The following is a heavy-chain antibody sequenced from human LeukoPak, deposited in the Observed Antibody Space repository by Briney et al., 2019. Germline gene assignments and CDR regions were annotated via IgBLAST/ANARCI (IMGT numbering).Heavy chain of an antibody. CDR1: GFTFSSYS. V-gene: IGHV3-48*04. Sequence: GGSLRLSCAASGFTFSSYSMSWIRQAPGKGLEWVSYISSSGSTIYYADSLKGRFTISRDNAENSLYLQMNSLRAEDTAVYYCARAGSDYGDYAIDYWGQGTLVTVSS. D-gene: IGHD4-17*01. J-gene: IGHJ4*02. CDR2: ISSSGSTI. CDR3: ARAGSDYGDYAIDY.